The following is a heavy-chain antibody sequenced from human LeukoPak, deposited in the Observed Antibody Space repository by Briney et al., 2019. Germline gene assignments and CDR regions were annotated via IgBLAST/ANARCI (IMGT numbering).Heavy chain of an antibody. CDR2: IKQDGSEK. V-gene: IGHV3-7*01. Sequence: GGSLRLSCAASGFTFSSYWMSWVRQAPGKGLEWVANIKQDGSEKYYVDSVKGRFTISRDNAKNSLYLQMNSLRAEDTAVYYCARDLWGVYDTFDYWGQGTLVTVSS. J-gene: IGHJ4*02. D-gene: IGHD5/OR15-5a*01. CDR1: GFTFSSYW. CDR3: ARDLWGVYDTFDY.